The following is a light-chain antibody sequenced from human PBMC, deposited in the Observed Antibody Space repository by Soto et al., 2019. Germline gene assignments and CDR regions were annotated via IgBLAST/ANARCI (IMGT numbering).Light chain of an antibody. J-gene: IGLJ3*02. CDR3: SSYTSSGTWV. Sequence: QSALTQPASVSGSPGQSITISCTGTSSDVGGYNYVSWYQQHPGKAPKLMIYEVSNRPSGVSNRFSGSKSGNTASLTISGLESEDEADYYCSSYTSSGTWVFGGGTKLTFL. V-gene: IGLV2-14*01. CDR2: EVS. CDR1: SSDVGGYNY.